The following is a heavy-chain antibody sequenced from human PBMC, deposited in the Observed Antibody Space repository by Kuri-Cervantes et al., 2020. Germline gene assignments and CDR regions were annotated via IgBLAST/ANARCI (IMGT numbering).Heavy chain of an antibody. J-gene: IGHJ6*03. CDR1: GFTFSSYW. Sequence: GGSLRLSCAASGFTFSSYWMSWVRQAPGKGLEWVANIKQDGSEKYYVDSVKGRFTISRDNAKNSLYLQMNSLRAEDTALYYCAKDGSGSYYNVEGYYYMDVWGKGTTVTVSS. CDR2: IKQDGSEK. CDR3: AKDGSGSYYNVEGYYYMDV. D-gene: IGHD3-10*01. V-gene: IGHV3-7*03.